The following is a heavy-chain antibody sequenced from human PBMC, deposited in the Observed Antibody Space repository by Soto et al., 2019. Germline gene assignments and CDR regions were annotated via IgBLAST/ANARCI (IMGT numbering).Heavy chain of an antibody. V-gene: IGHV3-53*01. D-gene: IGHD3-10*01. J-gene: IGHJ6*02. CDR1: GFTVSSNY. CDR2: IYSGGST. Sequence: GGSLRLSCAASGFTVSSNYMSWVRQAPGKGLEWVSVIYSGGSTYYADSVKGRFTISRHNSMNTLYLQMNSLRADDTAIYYCAKDLHWFAMDVWGQGTTVTVSS. CDR3: AKDLHWFAMDV.